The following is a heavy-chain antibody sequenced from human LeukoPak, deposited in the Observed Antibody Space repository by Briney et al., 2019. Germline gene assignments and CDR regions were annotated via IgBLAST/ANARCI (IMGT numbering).Heavy chain of an antibody. J-gene: IGHJ4*02. CDR2: ISSNGNTI. CDR1: GFTFSSYS. CDR3: AGNFDY. Sequence: GGSLRLSCAASGFTFSSYSMNWVRQAPGKGLEWVSYISSNGNTIYYADSVKGRFTISRDNAKNSLYLQMNSLRAEDTAVYYCAGNFDYWGQGTLVTVSS. V-gene: IGHV3-48*01.